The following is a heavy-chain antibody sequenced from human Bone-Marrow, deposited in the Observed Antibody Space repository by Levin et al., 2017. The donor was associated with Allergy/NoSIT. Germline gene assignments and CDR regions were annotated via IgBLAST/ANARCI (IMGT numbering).Heavy chain of an antibody. D-gene: IGHD1-20*01. Sequence: SVKVSCKASGGTFSTYAFSWVRQAPGQGLEWMGRIIPSLGMSKNAQKFQDRITITADRSTFTAYMTLSSLRSEDTAVYYCARDMLSRHKWNEGDQVFEYWGQGTLVTVSS. J-gene: IGHJ4*02. CDR1: GGTFSTYA. V-gene: IGHV1-69*04. CDR2: IIPSLGMS. CDR3: ARDMLSRHKWNEGDQVFEY.